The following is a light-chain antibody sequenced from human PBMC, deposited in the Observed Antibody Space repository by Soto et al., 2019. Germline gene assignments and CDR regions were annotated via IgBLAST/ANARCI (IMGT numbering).Light chain of an antibody. J-gene: IGLJ1*01. Sequence: QSALTQPPSASGSPGQSVTISCTGNSNDVGHSSFISWYQQHPGKGPKLIIYEVSKRLLGVPDRFSGSKSGYTASLSVSGLQDEDETDYFCNAQADNGKHVFGTGTKLTVL. CDR2: EVS. V-gene: IGLV2-8*01. CDR3: NAQADNGKHV. CDR1: SNDVGHSSF.